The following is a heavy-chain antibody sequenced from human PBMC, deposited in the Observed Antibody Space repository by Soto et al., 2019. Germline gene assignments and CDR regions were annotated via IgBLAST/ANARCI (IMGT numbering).Heavy chain of an antibody. V-gene: IGHV1-46*01. CDR3: ARGGRITMYGVDHGMDV. D-gene: IGHD3-3*01. Sequence: ASVKVSCKASGYTFTDYYMHWVRQAPGQGLEWMGIINPSGGSTSYAQKFQGRVTMTRDTSTGTVYMEVSSLRSEDTAVYYCARGGRITMYGVDHGMDVWGQGXTVTVSS. CDR2: INPSGGST. J-gene: IGHJ6*02. CDR1: GYTFTDYY.